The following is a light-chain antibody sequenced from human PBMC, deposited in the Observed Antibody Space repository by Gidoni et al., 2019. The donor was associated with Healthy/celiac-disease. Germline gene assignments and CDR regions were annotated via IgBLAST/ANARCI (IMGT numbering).Light chain of an antibody. V-gene: IGLV1-40*01. CDR1: SSNIAAGYV. CDR2: GNS. Sequence: QSVLTQPPSVSGAPGQRVTISCTGSSSNIAAGYVVHWYQQLPGTAPKLLIYGNSNRPSGVPDRCSGSKSGTSASLAITGLQAEDEADYYCQSYDSSLSGSRVFGTGTKVTVL. J-gene: IGLJ1*01. CDR3: QSYDSSLSGSRV.